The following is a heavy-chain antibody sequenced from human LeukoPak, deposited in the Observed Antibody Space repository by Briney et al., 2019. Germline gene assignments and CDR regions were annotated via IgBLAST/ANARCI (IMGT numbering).Heavy chain of an antibody. J-gene: IGHJ3*02. CDR1: GFTFSNYW. Sequence: GGSLRLSCAASGFTFSNYWITWVRQAPGKGLEWVANMKEDESEEYYVESVRGRFTISRDNAKNSLYLQMNSLRGEDTAVYYCARDRSAWYRKDAFDIWGQGTMVTVSS. D-gene: IGHD6-13*01. CDR2: MKEDESEE. V-gene: IGHV3-7*01. CDR3: ARDRSAWYRKDAFDI.